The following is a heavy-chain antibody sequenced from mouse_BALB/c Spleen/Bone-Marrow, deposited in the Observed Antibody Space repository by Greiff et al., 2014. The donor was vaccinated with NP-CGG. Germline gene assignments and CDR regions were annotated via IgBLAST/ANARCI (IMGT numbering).Heavy chain of an antibody. CDR1: GFNIKDTY. Sequence: EVKLQESGAELVKPGASVKLSCTASGFNIKDTYMHWVKQRPEQGLEWIGRIDPANGNTKYDPKFQGKATITEDTSSNTAYLQLSSLTSEDTAVYYCARLDLFAYRGQGTLVTVSA. CDR3: ARLDLFAY. V-gene: IGHV14-3*02. J-gene: IGHJ3*01. CDR2: IDPANGNT.